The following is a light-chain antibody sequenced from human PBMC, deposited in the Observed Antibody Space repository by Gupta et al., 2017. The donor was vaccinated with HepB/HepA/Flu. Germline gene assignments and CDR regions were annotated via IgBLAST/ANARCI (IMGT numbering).Light chain of an antibody. CDR3: QQRRDWPLT. Sequence: EIVSTQSPATLSLSPGDRSTLSCRASQNIINFLAWFQQKPGQAPRLLIYDTFYRATGIPARFSGGGSGTDFTLTISSLEPEDFAVYYCQQRRDWPLTFGGGTKVEIK. CDR1: QNIINF. V-gene: IGKV3-11*01. CDR2: DTF. J-gene: IGKJ4*01.